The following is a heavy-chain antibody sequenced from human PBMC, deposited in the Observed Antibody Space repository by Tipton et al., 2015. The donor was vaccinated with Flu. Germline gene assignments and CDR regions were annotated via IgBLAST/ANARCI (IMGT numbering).Heavy chain of an antibody. CDR1: GYTFTSYG. Sequence: QLVQSGAEVKKPGASVKVSCKASGYTFTSYGISWVRQAPGQGLEWMGWISAYNGNTNYAQKLQGRVTMTTDTSTSTAYMELRSQRSDDTAVYYCAREAKWELAPVSYYYGMDVWGQGTTVTVSS. V-gene: IGHV1-18*01. J-gene: IGHJ6*02. D-gene: IGHD1-26*01. CDR2: ISAYNGNT. CDR3: AREAKWELAPVSYYYGMDV.